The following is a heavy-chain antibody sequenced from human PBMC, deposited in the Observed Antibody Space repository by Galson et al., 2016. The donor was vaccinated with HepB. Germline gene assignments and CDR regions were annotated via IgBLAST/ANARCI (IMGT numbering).Heavy chain of an antibody. CDR1: GFTFSDFW. D-gene: IGHD1-26*01. Sequence: LRLSCAASGFTFSDFWMHWVRQVPGRGLVWVSRINSEGSSTKYADSVRGRFTISRDDSKNTAYLQMNSLKTEDTAVYYRTTSLVYYFDYWGQGTLVTVSS. V-gene: IGHV3-74*03. CDR2: INSEGSST. CDR3: TTSLVYYFDY. J-gene: IGHJ4*02.